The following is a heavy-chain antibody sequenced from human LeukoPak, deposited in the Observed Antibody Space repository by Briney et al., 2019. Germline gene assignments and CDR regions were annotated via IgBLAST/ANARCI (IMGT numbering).Heavy chain of an antibody. CDR3: ARGNNWFDP. CDR2: INHSGST. CDR1: GGSFSGYY. Sequence: SETLSLTCAVYGGSFSGYYWSWIRQPPGKGLEWIGEINHSGSTNYNPSLKSRVTISVDTSKNQFSLKLSSVTAADTAVYYCARGNNWFDPWGQGTLVTVSS. V-gene: IGHV4-34*01. J-gene: IGHJ5*02.